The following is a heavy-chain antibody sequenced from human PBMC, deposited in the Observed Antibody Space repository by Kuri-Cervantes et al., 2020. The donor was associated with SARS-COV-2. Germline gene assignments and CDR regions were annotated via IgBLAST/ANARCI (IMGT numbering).Heavy chain of an antibody. CDR3: ARSTPSRRLVVISQGGAFDI. CDR2: INPNSGGT. CDR1: GYTFTGYY. Sequence: ASVKVSCKASGYTFTGYYIHWVRQAPGQGLEWMGWINPNSGGTNYAQKFQGWVTMTRDTSISTVYMELSRLRSDDTAVYYCARSTPSRRLVVISQGGAFDIRGQGTMVTVSS. D-gene: IGHD3-22*01. V-gene: IGHV1-2*04. J-gene: IGHJ3*02.